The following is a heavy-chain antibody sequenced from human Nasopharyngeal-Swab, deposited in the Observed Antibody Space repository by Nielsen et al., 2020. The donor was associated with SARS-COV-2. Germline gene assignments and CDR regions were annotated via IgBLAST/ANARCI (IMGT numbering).Heavy chain of an antibody. J-gene: IGHJ4*02. D-gene: IGHD4-17*01. Sequence: GESLKISCAASGFTFDSFGMTWVRQAPGKGLEWVSRICGSGSGTYYADSVKGRFTISRDNSKNTLYLQMNSLRADDTAVYYCAKGGVSVYGDSYYFDFWGQGTLVTVSS. V-gene: IGHV3-23*01. CDR2: ICGSGSGT. CDR1: GFTFDSFG. CDR3: AKGGVSVYGDSYYFDF.